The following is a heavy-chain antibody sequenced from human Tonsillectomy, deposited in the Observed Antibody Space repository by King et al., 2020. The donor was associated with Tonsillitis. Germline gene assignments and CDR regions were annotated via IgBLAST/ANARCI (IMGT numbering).Heavy chain of an antibody. J-gene: IGHJ4*02. D-gene: IGHD3-22*01. CDR1: GFTFSSYS. CDR2: ISSSSSYI. V-gene: IGHV3-21*01. Sequence: VQLVESGGGLVKPGGSLRLSCAASGFTFSSYSMNWVRQAPGKGLEWVSSISSSSSYIYYADSVKGRFTISRDNAKNSLYLQMKSLGAEDTAVYYCAREGFYYDSSGYYYKYLDYWGQGTLVTVSS. CDR3: AREGFYYDSSGYYYKYLDY.